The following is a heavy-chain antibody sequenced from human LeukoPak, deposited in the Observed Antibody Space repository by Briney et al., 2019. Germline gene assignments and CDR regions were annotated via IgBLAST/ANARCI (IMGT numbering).Heavy chain of an antibody. J-gene: IGHJ4*02. CDR1: GGSISPYY. Sequence: PSETLSLTCTVSGGSISPYYWGWIRQAPGKGLEWIAYIHYTGTAKYNPSLESRITISVDTSTNQFSLRLSSVTAADTAVYYCARTQNWGYFDYWGQGTLVTVSS. CDR3: ARTQNWGYFDY. D-gene: IGHD7-27*01. V-gene: IGHV4-59*01. CDR2: IHYTGTA.